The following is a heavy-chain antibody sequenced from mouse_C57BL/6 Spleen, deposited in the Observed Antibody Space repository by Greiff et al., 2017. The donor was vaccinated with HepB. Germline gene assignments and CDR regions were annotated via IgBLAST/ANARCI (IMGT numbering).Heavy chain of an antibody. CDR1: GYSFTGYF. D-gene: IGHD1-1*01. CDR2: INPYNGDT. CDR3: AREGGYYGPYFDY. Sequence: EVHLVESGPELVKPGDSVKISCKASGYSFTGYFMNWVMQSHGKSLEWIGRINPYNGDTFYNQKFKGKATLTVDKSSSTAHMELRSLTSEDSAVYYCAREGGYYGPYFDYWGQGTTLTVSS. V-gene: IGHV1-20*01. J-gene: IGHJ2*01.